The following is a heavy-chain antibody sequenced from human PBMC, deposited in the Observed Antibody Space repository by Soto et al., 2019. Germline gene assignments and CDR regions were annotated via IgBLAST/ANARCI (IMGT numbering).Heavy chain of an antibody. D-gene: IGHD6-13*01. J-gene: IGHJ4*02. CDR3: ARVPGVIAAAGEYYFDY. CDR2: ISYDGSNK. CDR1: GFTFSSYA. V-gene: IGHV3-30-3*01. Sequence: PGGSLRLSCAASGFTFSSYAMHWVRQAPGKGLEWVAVISYDGSNKYYADSVKGRFTISRDNSKNTLYLQMNSLRAEDTAVYYCARVPGVIAAAGEYYFDYWGQGTLVTVSS.